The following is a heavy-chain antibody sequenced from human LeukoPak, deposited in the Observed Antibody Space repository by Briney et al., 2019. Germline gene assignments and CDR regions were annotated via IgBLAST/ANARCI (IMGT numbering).Heavy chain of an antibody. V-gene: IGHV3-74*01. CDR3: VSFYETY. CDR1: GNYW. D-gene: IGHD2-2*01. CDR2: VNSDGSWT. J-gene: IGHJ4*02. Sequence: GGSLRLSCAASGNYWMHWVRQAPGKGLVWVSHVNSDGSWTSYADSVKGRFTISKDSAKNTVYLQMNNLRAEDTAVYYCVSFYETYWGRGTLVTVSS.